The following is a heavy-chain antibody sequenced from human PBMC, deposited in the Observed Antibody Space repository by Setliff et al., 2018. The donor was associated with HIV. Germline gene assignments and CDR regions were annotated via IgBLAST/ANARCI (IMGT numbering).Heavy chain of an antibody. V-gene: IGHV4-61*02. D-gene: IGHD3-9*01. CDR2: ISTSGST. CDR3: AREDWRRDYLDY. J-gene: IGHJ4*02. Sequence: TCTVSGGSISSDSYHWTWIRQPAGKGLEWIGRISTSGSTNYNPSLRSRVTISVDTSKNQFSLKLSSVTAADTAVYYCAREDWRRDYLDYWGQGTLVTVSS. CDR1: GGSISSDSYH.